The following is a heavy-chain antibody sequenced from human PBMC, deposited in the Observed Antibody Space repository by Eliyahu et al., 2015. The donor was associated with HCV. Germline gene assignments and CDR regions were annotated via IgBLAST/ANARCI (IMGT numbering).Heavy chain of an antibody. J-gene: IGHJ3*02. CDR3: ARANYDILTGFYKAGAFDI. Sequence: EVQLVESGGGWVXPGGSLGLSCAASGFTFXXXEMNWVRQAPGKGLGWVSYISSSGSTIYYADSVRGRFTISRDNAKKSLYLQMNSLRAEDTAVYYCARANYDILTGFYKAGAFDIWGQGTMVTVFS. D-gene: IGHD3-9*01. CDR2: ISSSGSTI. V-gene: IGHV3-48*03. CDR1: GFTFXXXE.